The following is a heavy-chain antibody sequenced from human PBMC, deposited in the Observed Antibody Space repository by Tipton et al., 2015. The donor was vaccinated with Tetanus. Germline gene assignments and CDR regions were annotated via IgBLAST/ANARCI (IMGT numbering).Heavy chain of an antibody. CDR1: GDSMSPYY. J-gene: IGHJ3*01. V-gene: IGHV4-59*01. CDR3: ARAVRGRDVFDL. D-gene: IGHD3-10*01. CDR2: IYYKGST. Sequence: TLSLTCTISGDSMSPYYWGWLRQPPGKGLEWIGYIYYKGSTNYNPSLRSRVTISIDTSSNQFSLKLTSVTPADTAIYYCARAVRGRDVFDLWGQGTMVIVSS.